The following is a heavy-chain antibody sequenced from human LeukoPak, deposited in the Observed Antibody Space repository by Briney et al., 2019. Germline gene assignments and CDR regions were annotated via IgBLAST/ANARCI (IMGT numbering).Heavy chain of an antibody. Sequence: ASVKVSCKASEYTFRSYDMHWVRQAPGQGLEWMGGIIPIFGTANYAQKFQGRVTITADESTSTAYMELSSLRSEDTAVYYCASGGKAGENIVVVPAACVHWGQGTLVTVSS. CDR3: ASGGKAGENIVVVPAACVH. CDR2: IIPIFGTA. V-gene: IGHV1-69*13. D-gene: IGHD2-2*01. J-gene: IGHJ4*02. CDR1: EYTFRSYD.